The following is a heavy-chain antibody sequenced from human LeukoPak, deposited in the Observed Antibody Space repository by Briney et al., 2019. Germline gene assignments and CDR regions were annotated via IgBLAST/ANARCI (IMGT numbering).Heavy chain of an antibody. CDR3: ARRDYGGNSVWFDP. D-gene: IGHD4-23*01. CDR2: IYYSGST. V-gene: IGHV4-39*01. Sequence: SETLSLTCTVSGGSISSSSYYWGWIRQPPGKGLEWIGSIYYSGSTYYNPSLKSRVTISVDTSKNQFSLKLSSVTAADTAVYYCARRDYGGNSVWFDPWGQGTLVTVSS. J-gene: IGHJ5*02. CDR1: GGSISSSSYY.